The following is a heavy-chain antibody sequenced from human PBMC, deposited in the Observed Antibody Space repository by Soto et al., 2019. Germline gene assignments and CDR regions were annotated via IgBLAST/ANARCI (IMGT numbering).Heavy chain of an antibody. CDR1: GGTFSSYT. V-gene: IGHV1-69*02. CDR3: XXXXXXXXXXXXXXXXDP. CDR2: IIPILGIA. J-gene: IGHJ5*02. Sequence: QVQLVQSGAEVKKPGSSVKVSCKASGGTFSSYTISWVRQAPGQGLEWMGRIIPILGIANYAQKFQGRVTITADKSTSTAYMERSSLRSEDTAVYYCXXXXXXXXXXXXXXXXDPXXQGTLVTVSS.